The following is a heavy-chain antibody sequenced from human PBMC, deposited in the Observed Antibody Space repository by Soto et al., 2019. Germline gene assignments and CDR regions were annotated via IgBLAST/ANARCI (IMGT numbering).Heavy chain of an antibody. Sequence: PGGSLRLSCAASGFTFSSYSMNWVRQAPGKGLEWVSSISSSSSYIYYADSVKGRFTISRDNAKNSLYLQMNSLRAEDTAVCYCARAPYYYDSRGYRAYWGQGTLVTVSS. CDR3: ARAPYYYDSRGYRAY. D-gene: IGHD3-22*01. CDR2: ISSSSSYI. V-gene: IGHV3-21*01. CDR1: GFTFSSYS. J-gene: IGHJ4*02.